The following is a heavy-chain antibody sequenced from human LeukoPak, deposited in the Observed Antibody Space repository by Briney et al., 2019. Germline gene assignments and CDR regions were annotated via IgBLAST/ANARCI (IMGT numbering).Heavy chain of an antibody. J-gene: IGHJ3*02. CDR1: GGSISTYY. Sequence: PSETLSLTCTVSGGSISTYYWSWIRQPPGKGLEWIGCIYYTGSANYNPSLKSRGTISVDTSKNQSSLKLTSVTAADTAVYYCARGSITVVPAFDIWGQGTMFTVSS. CDR3: ARGSITVVPAFDI. D-gene: IGHD3-16*01. CDR2: IYYTGSA. V-gene: IGHV4-59*12.